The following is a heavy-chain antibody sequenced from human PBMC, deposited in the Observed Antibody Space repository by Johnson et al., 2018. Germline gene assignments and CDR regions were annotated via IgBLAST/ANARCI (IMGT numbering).Heavy chain of an antibody. V-gene: IGHV3-13*01. Sequence: VQLVQSGGGLVQHGLSLRLSCEASGFTFRSSSMNWVRQSTGKGLEWVSAIPTGVDTYYQGSGKGRFTLSRENAKGSLYLQMKSLRDGDTVIYSFARGPRLYTIRGLKLGADAFDMWGQGTMVIVSS. CDR1: GFTFRSSS. CDR3: ARGPRLYTIRGLKLGADAFDM. J-gene: IGHJ3*02. CDR2: IPTGVDT. D-gene: IGHD3-3*01.